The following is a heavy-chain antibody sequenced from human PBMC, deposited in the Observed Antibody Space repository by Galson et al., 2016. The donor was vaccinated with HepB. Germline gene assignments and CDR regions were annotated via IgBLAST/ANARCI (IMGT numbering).Heavy chain of an antibody. CDR3: SRMRTDAYGEYNWFDP. D-gene: IGHD4-17*01. V-gene: IGHV2-70*01. J-gene: IGHJ5*02. Sequence: PALVKPTQTLTLTCTLSGFSFSPTGMCVSWIRQPPGRALEWLALIDWDDNKYYTTSLRTRLTISKDTSKNQVVLTMTNMDPVDKATYYWSRMRTDAYGEYNWFDPWGQGTLVTVSP. CDR1: GFSFSPTGMC. CDR2: IDWDDNK.